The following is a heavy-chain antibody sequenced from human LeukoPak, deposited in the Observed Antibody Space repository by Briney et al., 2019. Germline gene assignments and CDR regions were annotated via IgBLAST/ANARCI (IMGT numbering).Heavy chain of an antibody. Sequence: ASVKVSCKASGYTFTGHYMHRVRQAPGQRLEWTGLINPHRVGTNYAQKFHGRVTMTRDTPISTAYMKLSRLRSDDAAVYYCARGSGYEFWSGYYPFDPWGQGTLVTVSS. V-gene: IGHV1-2*02. CDR2: INPHRVGT. CDR3: ARGSGYEFWSGYYPFDP. D-gene: IGHD3-3*01. J-gene: IGHJ5*02. CDR1: GYTFTGHY.